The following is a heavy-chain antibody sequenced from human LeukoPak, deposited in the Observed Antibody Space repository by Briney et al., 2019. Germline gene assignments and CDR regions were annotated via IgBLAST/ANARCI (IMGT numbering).Heavy chain of an antibody. CDR2: IYTSGST. CDR1: GGSFSGYY. D-gene: IGHD2-2*01. CDR3: ARDWDGYSSSTSCYGANYYYYYMDV. J-gene: IGHJ6*03. V-gene: IGHV4-4*07. Sequence: KPSETLSLTCAVNGGSFSGYYWSWIRQPAGKGLEWIGRIYTSGSTNYNPSLKSRVTISVDTSKNQFSLKLSSVTAADTAVYYCARDWDGYSSSTSCYGANYYYYYMDVWGKGTTVTVSS.